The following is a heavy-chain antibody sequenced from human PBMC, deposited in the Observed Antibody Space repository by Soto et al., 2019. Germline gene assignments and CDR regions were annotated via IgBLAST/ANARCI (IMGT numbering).Heavy chain of an antibody. CDR3: ARHLSTPGTRGFDS. CDR1: IGSISSANW. Sequence: PSETLSLTCAVSIGSISSANWWSWVRQPPGKGLEWIGEIYLGGTTNYNPSLKSRVTMSIDNYKNQFFLNLASVTAADTAVYYCARHLSTPGTRGFDSWGQGTLVTVSS. CDR2: IYLGGTT. J-gene: IGHJ4*02. V-gene: IGHV4-4*02.